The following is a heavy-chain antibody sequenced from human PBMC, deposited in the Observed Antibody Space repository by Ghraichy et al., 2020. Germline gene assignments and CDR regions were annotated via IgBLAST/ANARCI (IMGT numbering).Heavy chain of an antibody. CDR3: ARVGSYGMDV. CDR2: ISSSGSTI. CDR1: GFTFSTYS. J-gene: IGHJ6*02. V-gene: IGHV3-48*02. Sequence: GESLNISCAASGFTFSTYSMNWVRQAPGKGLEWVSYISSSGSTIYYADSVKGRFTVSRDNAKKSLYLQMNSLRDEDTAVYYCARVGSYGMDVWGQGTTVTVSS.